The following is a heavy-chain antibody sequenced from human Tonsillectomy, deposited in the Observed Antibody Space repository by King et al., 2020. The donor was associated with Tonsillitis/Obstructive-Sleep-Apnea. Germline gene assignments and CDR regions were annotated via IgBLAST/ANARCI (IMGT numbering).Heavy chain of an antibody. V-gene: IGHV5-10-1*03. J-gene: IGHJ6*02. CDR3: ARHSSLTTEVGLDV. Sequence: VQLVESGAEVKKPGESLRISCKGSGYSFNSYWISWVRQMPGKGLEWMGSIDPSDYYINNSQSFQGQVTISADKSISTAYLQWSSLKASDTAMYYCARHSSLTTEVGLDVWGQGTTVTVSS. CDR1: GYSFNSYW. D-gene: IGHD4-23*01. CDR2: IDPSDYYI.